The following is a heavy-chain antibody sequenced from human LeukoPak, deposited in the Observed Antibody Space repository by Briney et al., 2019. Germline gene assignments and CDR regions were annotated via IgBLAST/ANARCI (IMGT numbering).Heavy chain of an antibody. V-gene: IGHV1-46*01. Sequence: ASVKVSCKASGYTFTSYYMHWVRQAPGQGLECMGIINPSGSSTSYAQKFEGRVTMTRETSTSTVYMELSSLRSEDTAVYYCASYGQGYCSGGSCYARGAFDIWGQGTMVTVSS. J-gene: IGHJ3*02. CDR2: INPSGSST. CDR3: ASYGQGYCSGGSCYARGAFDI. D-gene: IGHD2-15*01. CDR1: GYTFTSYY.